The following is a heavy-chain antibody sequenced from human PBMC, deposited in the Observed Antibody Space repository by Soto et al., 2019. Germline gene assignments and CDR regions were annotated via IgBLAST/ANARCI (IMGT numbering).Heavy chain of an antibody. Sequence: SETLSLTCTVSGVSTSSDNYWCWIRQPPGKGLEWIGHIYYSGNTDYNPSLKSRLAISIDTSKNQFSLKLSSVTAADTAVYFCARAGAASSDGLYDFDSWGQGSLVTVSS. CDR3: ARAGAASSDGLYDFDS. CDR2: IYYSGNT. V-gene: IGHV4-30-4*01. CDR1: GVSTSSDNY. J-gene: IGHJ4*02. D-gene: IGHD6-6*01.